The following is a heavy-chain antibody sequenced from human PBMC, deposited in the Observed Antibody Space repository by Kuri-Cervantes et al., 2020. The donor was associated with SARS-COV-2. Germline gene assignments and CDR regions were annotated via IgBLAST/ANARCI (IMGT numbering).Heavy chain of an antibody. D-gene: IGHD3-10*01. Sequence: GESLKISCAASGFAFSSYAMSWVRQAPGKGLEWVSAISGPGRTTHYADSVKGRFTISRDNSRNTLYLQMNSLRAEDTAVYYCARSMDYGSGSYYYYYGMDVWGQGTTVTVSS. CDR2: ISGPGRTT. CDR1: GFAFSSYA. V-gene: IGHV3-23*01. J-gene: IGHJ6*02. CDR3: ARSMDYGSGSYYYYYGMDV.